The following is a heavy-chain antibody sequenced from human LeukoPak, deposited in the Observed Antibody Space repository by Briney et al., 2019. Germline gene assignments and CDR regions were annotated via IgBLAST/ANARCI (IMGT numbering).Heavy chain of an antibody. CDR2: ISYDGGKT. CDR3: ARERAGAPEY. D-gene: IGHD6-19*01. CDR1: GFTSSSYE. J-gene: IGHJ4*02. Sequence: PGGSLRRSCAASGFTSSSYEMNWVRQAPGKGLEWVAVISYDGGKTYYADSVKGRFAISRDNSKNTLYLQMSSLRADDTAVYYCARERAGAPEYWGQGTLVTVSS. V-gene: IGHV3-30*09.